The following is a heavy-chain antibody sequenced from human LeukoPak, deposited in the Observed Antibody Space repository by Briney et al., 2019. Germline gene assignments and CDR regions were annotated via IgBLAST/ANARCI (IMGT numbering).Heavy chain of an antibody. V-gene: IGHV3-23*01. Sequence: GGSLRLSCAASGFSFSTYAMSWVRQAPGKGLEWVSAISGNAISAYYADSVKGRFTISRDNSKNTVYLQMNSLRAEDTAVYYCAKVGPGCSSTSCYPGYWGQGTLVTVSS. CDR3: AKVGPGCSSTSCYPGY. CDR2: ISGNAISA. D-gene: IGHD2-2*01. J-gene: IGHJ4*02. CDR1: GFSFSTYA.